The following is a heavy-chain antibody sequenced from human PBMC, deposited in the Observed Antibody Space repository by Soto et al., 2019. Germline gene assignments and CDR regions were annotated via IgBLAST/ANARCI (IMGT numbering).Heavy chain of an antibody. J-gene: IGHJ4*02. Sequence: GGSLRLSCAAYGFCFSSHGMHWVRQAPGKGLEWVAIIWSDGNNKYHADSVKGRFTISRDNSKNTLYLQMNSLRVDDTAVYYCGRSHAESTKLIDSWGQGTLVTGPS. CDR3: GRSHAESTKLIDS. V-gene: IGHV3-33*01. CDR2: IWSDGNNK. D-gene: IGHD2-8*01. CDR1: GFCFSSHG.